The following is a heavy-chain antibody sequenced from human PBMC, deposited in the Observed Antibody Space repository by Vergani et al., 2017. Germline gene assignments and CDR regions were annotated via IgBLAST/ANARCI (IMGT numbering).Heavy chain of an antibody. CDR2: ISGSGGST. D-gene: IGHD6-13*01. V-gene: IGHV3-23*01. Sequence: EVQLLESGGGLVQPGGSLRLSCAASGFPFSSYVMSWVRQAPGKGLEWVSSISGSGGSTYYADSVKGRFTISRDNSKNTLYLQMNSLRAEDTAVYYCAKDLAAAKDYWGQGTLVTVSS. CDR3: AKDLAAAKDY. J-gene: IGHJ4*02. CDR1: GFPFSSYV.